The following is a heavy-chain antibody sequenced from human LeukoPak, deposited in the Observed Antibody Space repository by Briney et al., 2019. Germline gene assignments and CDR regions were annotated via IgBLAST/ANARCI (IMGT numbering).Heavy chain of an antibody. J-gene: IGHJ4*02. Sequence: SETLSLTCSVSGVSVGSAGYYWTWIRQPPGGGLEWIGYVFYKSSTNYNPSLKSRVTMSVDPSENQFSLKLNSVTTADTAVYYCATTQSQSGTYRYYFGYWGQGTLVTVSS. V-gene: IGHV4-61*08. CDR3: ATTQSQSGTYRYYFGY. D-gene: IGHD1-26*01. CDR1: GVSVGSAGYY. CDR2: VFYKSST.